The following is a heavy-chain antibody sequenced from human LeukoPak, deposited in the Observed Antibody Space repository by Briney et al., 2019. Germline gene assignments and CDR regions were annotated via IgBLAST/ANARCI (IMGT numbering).Heavy chain of an antibody. V-gene: IGHV3-33*01. J-gene: IGHJ3*02. D-gene: IGHD2-8*01. CDR1: GFPFSSYR. CDR2: IWYDGSNK. Sequence: GRPLRLLCTASGFPFSSYREHWLRQAPGKALEWLALIWYDGSNKFYTHSEKPRFTIYRDNSRNTLYLQMNSLRAEETAVYYCARDPGYCFNGVCPDDAFDIWGQGTMVTVSS. CDR3: ARDPGYCFNGVCPDDAFDI.